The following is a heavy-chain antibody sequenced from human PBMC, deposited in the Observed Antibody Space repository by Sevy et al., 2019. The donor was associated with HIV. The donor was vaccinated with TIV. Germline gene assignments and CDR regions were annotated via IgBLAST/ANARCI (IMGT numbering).Heavy chain of an antibody. Sequence: GGCLRLSCEVSGLSVTNNGMHWVRQAPGKGLEGVAVISYDGINKYYGDSVKGRFIISRDRSKNTLYLQMNILRIEDTAVYDCAKDFTGFYGMDVWGQGTTVTVSS. CDR1: GLSVTNNG. CDR2: ISYDGINK. D-gene: IGHD3-9*01. J-gene: IGHJ6*02. V-gene: IGHV3-30*18. CDR3: AKDFTGFYGMDV.